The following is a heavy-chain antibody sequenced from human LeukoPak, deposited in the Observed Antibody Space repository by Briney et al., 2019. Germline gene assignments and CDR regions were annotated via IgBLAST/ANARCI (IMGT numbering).Heavy chain of an antibody. CDR1: GFTFSSYW. J-gene: IGHJ4*02. CDR3: ARSSSSWSHFDY. D-gene: IGHD6-13*01. CDR2: INSDGSST. V-gene: IGHV3-74*01. Sequence: PGGSLRLSCAASGFTFSSYWMHWVRQAPGKGLVWVSRINSDGSSTNYADSVKGRFTISRDNAKNTLYLQMNSLRAEDTAVYYCARSSSSWSHFDYWGQGTLVTVSS.